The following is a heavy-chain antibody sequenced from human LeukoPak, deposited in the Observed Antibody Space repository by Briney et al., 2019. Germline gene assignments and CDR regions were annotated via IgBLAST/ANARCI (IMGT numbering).Heavy chain of an antibody. V-gene: IGHV5-51*01. CDR3: ARQEYCSGASCYTWFDP. Sequence: GESLKISCRGSGYSINNYWIAWVRQMPGKGLEWMGIIYPADSDIRYSPSFQGQVTISADKSISTAYLQWNSLKASDTAMYYCARQEYCSGASCYTWFDPWGQGTLVTVSS. CDR2: IYPADSDI. CDR1: GYSINNYW. D-gene: IGHD2-15*01. J-gene: IGHJ5*02.